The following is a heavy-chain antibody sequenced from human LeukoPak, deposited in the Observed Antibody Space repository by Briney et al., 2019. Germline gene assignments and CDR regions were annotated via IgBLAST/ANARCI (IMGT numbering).Heavy chain of an antibody. CDR1: GGSITSSGHS. J-gene: IGHJ3*02. CDR2: IYYTGRT. V-gene: IGHV4-39*07. D-gene: IGHD3-10*01. CDR3: ARIPLVWSSPKGAFDI. Sequence: PSETLSLTCTVSGGSITSSGHSWGWIRQPPGKGLEWTESIYYTGRTYYNPSLQSRITISVDTSRNQFSLKLSSVAAADTAVYYCARIPLVWSSPKGAFDIWGQGTMVTVSS.